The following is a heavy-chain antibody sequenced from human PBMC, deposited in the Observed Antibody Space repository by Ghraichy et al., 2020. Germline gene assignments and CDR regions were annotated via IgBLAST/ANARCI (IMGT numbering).Heavy chain of an antibody. D-gene: IGHD3-10*01. J-gene: IGHJ3*02. CDR3: ARGRITLLRGVIIRDAFDI. CDR2: LNHSGNI. CDR1: GVSLSDNY. Sequence: ETLSLTCSVYGVSLSDNYWAWIRQPPGKGLEWIGELNHSGNINYNPSLKSRVSISLDTSKNQFSLNLTSVTASDTAVYYCARGRITLLRGVIIRDAFDIWGQGTVVTVSS. V-gene: IGHV4-34*01.